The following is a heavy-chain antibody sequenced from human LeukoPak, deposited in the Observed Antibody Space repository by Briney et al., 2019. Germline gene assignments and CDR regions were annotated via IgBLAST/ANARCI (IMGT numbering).Heavy chain of an antibody. J-gene: IGHJ4*02. CDR3: ASGSDYGDYVFDY. D-gene: IGHD4-17*01. Sequence: PSETLSLTCAVYGGSFSGYYWSWIRQPPGKGLEWIGEINHSGSTNYNPSLKSRVTISVDTSKNQFSLKLSSVTAADTAVYYCASGSDYGDYVFDYWGQGTLVTVSS. CDR2: INHSGST. CDR1: GGSFSGYY. V-gene: IGHV4-34*01.